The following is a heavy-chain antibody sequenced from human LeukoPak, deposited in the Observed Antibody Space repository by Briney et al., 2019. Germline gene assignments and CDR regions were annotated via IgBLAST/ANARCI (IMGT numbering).Heavy chain of an antibody. CDR1: GGTFSSYA. CDR3: ARGQMTTVTRYYFDY. CDR2: IIHIFGTA. Sequence: SVKVSCKASGGTFSSYAISWVRQAPGQGLEWMGRIIHIFGTANYAQKFQGRVTITTDESTSTAYMEPSSLRSEDTAVYYCARGQMTTVTRYYFDYWGQGTLVTVSS. V-gene: IGHV1-69*05. J-gene: IGHJ4*02. D-gene: IGHD4-11*01.